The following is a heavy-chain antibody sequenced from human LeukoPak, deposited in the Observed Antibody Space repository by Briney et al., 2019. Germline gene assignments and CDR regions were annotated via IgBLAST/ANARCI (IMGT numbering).Heavy chain of an antibody. CDR1: GGSISSGGYY. D-gene: IGHD2/OR15-2a*01. CDR3: ARVLSVVSPLGSNWFDP. Sequence: SETLSLTCTVSGGSISSGGYYWSWIRQHPGKGLEWIGYSYYSGSTYYNPSLKSRVTISVDTSKNQFSLKLSSVTAADTAVYYCARVLSVVSPLGSNWFDPWGQGTLVTVSS. J-gene: IGHJ5*02. V-gene: IGHV4-31*03. CDR2: SYYSGST.